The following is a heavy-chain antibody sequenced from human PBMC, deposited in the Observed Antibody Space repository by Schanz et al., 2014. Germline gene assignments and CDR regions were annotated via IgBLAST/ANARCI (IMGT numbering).Heavy chain of an antibody. J-gene: IGHJ4*02. CDR1: GFTFSNHA. D-gene: IGHD3-3*01. CDR3: ARGVRIDY. Sequence: EVHLLESGGGLVQPGGSLRLSCAASGFTFSNHALSWVRQAPGQGLEWVSTISGSGGDTYPADSVKGRFTISRDNYKNTLDLQMNSRTAEDTAVYYCARGVRIDYWGQGTLVTVSS. V-gene: IGHV3-23*01. CDR2: ISGSGGDT.